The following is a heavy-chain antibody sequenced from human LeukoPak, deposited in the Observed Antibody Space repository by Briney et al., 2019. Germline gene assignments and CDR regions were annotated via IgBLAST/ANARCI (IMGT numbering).Heavy chain of an antibody. CDR3: AAAGLGVAHWIDS. J-gene: IGHJ5*01. V-gene: IGHV3-30*02. D-gene: IGHD2-15*01. CDR2: LPYDGSYD. Sequence: GGSLRLSCLVSGVSLSSYGMHWVRQAPGKGLEWLAWLPYDGSYDLTAASLKGRFAISKDISTNTLYLDMDSLTAEDTAVYYCAAAGLGVAHWIDSWGQGTLVTVSS. CDR1: GVSLSSYG.